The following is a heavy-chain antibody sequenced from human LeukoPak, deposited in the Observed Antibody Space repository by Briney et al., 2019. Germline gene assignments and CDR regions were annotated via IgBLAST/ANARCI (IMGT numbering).Heavy chain of an antibody. J-gene: IGHJ4*02. CDR1: GFTFSTYG. CDR3: AKSRSGSANWALQIFDN. Sequence: GGSLRLSCAASGFTFSTYGMHWVRQAPGKGLEWVAFTRYDGNNKYYADSVKGRFTISRDNSKNSLFVQMNSLRAEDTAVYFCAKSRSGSANWALQIFDNWGQGTLVTVSS. V-gene: IGHV3-30*02. CDR2: TRYDGNNK. D-gene: IGHD1-1*01.